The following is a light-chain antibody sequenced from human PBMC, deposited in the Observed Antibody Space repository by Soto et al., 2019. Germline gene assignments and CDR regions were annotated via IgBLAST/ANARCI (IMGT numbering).Light chain of an antibody. J-gene: IGKJ4*01. CDR1: QSISSW. Sequence: DIQMTQSPSTLSASVGDRVTISCRASQSISSWLAWYQQKPGKAPKLLIYAASTLQSGVPSRFSGSGSGTDFTLTISRLEPEDFVVYYCQQYGSSPPLTVGGGTQVEIK. CDR3: QQYGSSPPLT. CDR2: AAS. V-gene: IGKV1-5*01.